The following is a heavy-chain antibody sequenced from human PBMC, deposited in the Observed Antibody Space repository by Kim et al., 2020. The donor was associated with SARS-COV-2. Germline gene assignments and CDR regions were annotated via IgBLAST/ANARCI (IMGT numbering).Heavy chain of an antibody. J-gene: IGHJ4*02. CDR1: GFTFSSYS. CDR3: ARRVVVVEGYYFDY. CDR2: ISSSSSYI. V-gene: IGHV3-21*01. D-gene: IGHD2-15*01. Sequence: GGSLRLSCAASGFTFSSYSMNWVRQAPGKGLEWVSSISSSSSYIYYADSVKGRFTISRDNAKNSLYLQMNSLRAEDTAVYYCARRVVVVEGYYFDYWGQGTLVTVSS.